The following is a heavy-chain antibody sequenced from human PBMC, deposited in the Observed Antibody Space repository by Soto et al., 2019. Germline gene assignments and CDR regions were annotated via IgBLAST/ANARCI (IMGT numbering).Heavy chain of an antibody. D-gene: IGHD6-19*01. CDR1: GDSVSSNSAA. CDR2: TYYRSRWYN. Sequence: PSQTLPLTCAISGDSVSSNSAAWNWIRQSPSRGLEWLGRTYYRSRWYNDYAVSVKSRITINPDTSKNQFSLQLNSVTPEDTAVYYCARVNIAVAGTNHGEVERSSYYFDYWGQGTLVTVSS. J-gene: IGHJ4*02. V-gene: IGHV6-1*01. CDR3: ARVNIAVAGTNHGEVERSSYYFDY.